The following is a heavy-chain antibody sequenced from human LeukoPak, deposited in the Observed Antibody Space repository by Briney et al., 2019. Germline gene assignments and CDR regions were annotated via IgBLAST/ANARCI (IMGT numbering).Heavy chain of an antibody. CDR2: VHLDGRT. J-gene: IGHJ4*02. D-gene: IGHD3-3*01. Sequence: KPSETLSLTCDVSGGSVTSTNWWTWVRQPPGKGLEWIGEVHLDGRTNYNPSLTGRLTLSVDLYENHISLKLTSVTAADTAVYYCAREGGFYRPLDYLGQGTLVTVSS. V-gene: IGHV4-4*02. CDR3: AREGGFYRPLDY. CDR1: GGSVTSTNW.